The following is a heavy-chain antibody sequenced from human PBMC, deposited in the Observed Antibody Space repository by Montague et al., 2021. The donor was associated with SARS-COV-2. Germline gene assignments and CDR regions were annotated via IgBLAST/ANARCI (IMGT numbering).Heavy chain of an antibody. CDR1: GGSFSNYY. D-gene: IGHD2-2*01. CDR3: TRACYQVLWSDYSSYGMDV. CDR2: INHSGST. Sequence: SETLSLTCAVYGGSFSNYYLSWIRQPPGKGLEWIGEINHSGSTNYNPSLNRQVTISVDTSKNQFSLKLSSVTAADTAVYFCTRACYQVLWSDYSSYGMDVWGQGTTVTVAS. V-gene: IGHV4-34*01. J-gene: IGHJ6*02.